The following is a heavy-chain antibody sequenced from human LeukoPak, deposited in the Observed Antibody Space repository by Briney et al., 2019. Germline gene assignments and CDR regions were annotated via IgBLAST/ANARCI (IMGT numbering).Heavy chain of an antibody. CDR1: RFTFSSYA. CDR2: ISGSGGST. D-gene: IGHD3-16*01. V-gene: IGHV3-23*01. CDR3: AKDQSYACDY. J-gene: IGHJ4*02. Sequence: GGSLRLSCAASRFTFSSYAMSWVRQAPGKGLEWVSGISGSGGSTSYEDSVKGRFTISRDNSKNTLYLQMNSLRAEDTAVYYCAKDQSYACDYWGQGTLVTVSS.